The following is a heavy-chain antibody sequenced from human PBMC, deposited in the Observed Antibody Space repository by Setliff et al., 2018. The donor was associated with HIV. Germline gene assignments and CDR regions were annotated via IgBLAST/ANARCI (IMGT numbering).Heavy chain of an antibody. D-gene: IGHD2-15*01. CDR2: IHYKGNN. J-gene: IGHJ5*02. V-gene: IGHV4-30-4*08. CDR3: ARFTVVVFAVGEPSWFDP. Sequence: SETLSLTCTVPGDSIISGDYYWRWSRQSPGKGLEWVGRIHYKGNNDYNASLKSRLAISSDTSKNQFSLNLSTVIAADTAIYFCARFTVVVFAVGEPSWFDPWGQGILVTVSS. CDR1: GDSIISGDYY.